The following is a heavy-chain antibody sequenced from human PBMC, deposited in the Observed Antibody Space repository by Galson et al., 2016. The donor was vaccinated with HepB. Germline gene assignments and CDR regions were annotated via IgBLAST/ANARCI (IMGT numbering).Heavy chain of an antibody. CDR1: GYTLTSFG. CDR3: ATAADYGGNFGRDYYYGLDV. J-gene: IGHJ6*02. Sequence: SVKVSCKASGYTLTSFGISWVRQAPGQGLEWMGWISAYNGHTNYAQKLPGRVTMTTDTSTSTAFMGLRSLRSDDTAVYYCATAADYGGNFGRDYYYGLDVWGQGTTVTVSS. D-gene: IGHD4-23*01. CDR2: ISAYNGHT. V-gene: IGHV1-18*01.